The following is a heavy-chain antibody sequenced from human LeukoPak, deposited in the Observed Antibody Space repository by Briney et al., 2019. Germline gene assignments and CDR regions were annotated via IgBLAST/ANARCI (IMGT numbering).Heavy chain of an antibody. Sequence: ASVKVSCKASGYTFTTYGINWVRQAPGQGLEWMGWISAYNGKTNYAQKSQGTVTMTTDTSTSTAYLELRSLRSDDTAIYYCARDLIAVRPGWFDPWGQGTLVTVSS. V-gene: IGHV1-18*01. CDR1: GYTFTTYG. J-gene: IGHJ5*02. CDR3: ARDLIAVRPGWFDP. CDR2: ISAYNGKT. D-gene: IGHD6-6*01.